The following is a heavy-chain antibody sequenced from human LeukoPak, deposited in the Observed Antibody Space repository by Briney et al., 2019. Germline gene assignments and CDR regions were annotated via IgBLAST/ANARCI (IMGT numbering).Heavy chain of an antibody. CDR1: GFTFSNAW. CDR3: TTDPLLRITFGGVIAIDY. Sequence: KAGGSLRLSCAASGFTFSNAWMSWVRQAPGKGLESVGRIKSKTDGGTTDYAAPVKGRFTIPREDSKNTLYLQMNSLKTEDTAVYYCTTDPLLRITFGGVIAIDYWGQGTLVTVSS. D-gene: IGHD3-16*02. J-gene: IGHJ4*02. V-gene: IGHV3-15*01. CDR2: IKSKTDGGTT.